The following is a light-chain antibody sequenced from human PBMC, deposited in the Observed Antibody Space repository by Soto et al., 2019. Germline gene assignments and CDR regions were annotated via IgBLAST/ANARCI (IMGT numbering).Light chain of an antibody. J-gene: IGLJ2*01. CDR2: VNN. V-gene: IGLV1-44*01. CDR3: ATWDDSLNGLI. Sequence: QSVLTQTPSASGTPGQTITMSCSGSTSNIGSNTVTWNQQFPGSAPKVLIYVNNQRRSGVPDRFSGSKSGTSAFLAITGLQSEDEADYYCATWDDSLNGLIFGGGTKLTVL. CDR1: TSNIGSNT.